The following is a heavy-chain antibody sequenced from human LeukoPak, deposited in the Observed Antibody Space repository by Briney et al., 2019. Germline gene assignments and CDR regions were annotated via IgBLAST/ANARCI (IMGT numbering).Heavy chain of an antibody. D-gene: IGHD6-6*01. Sequence: SETLSLTCTVSGGSISSGGYYWSWIRQHPGKGLEWIGYIYYSGSTYYNPSLKSRVTISVDTSKNQFSLKLSSVTAADTAVYYCASGAARQSGYYFDYWGQGTLVTVSS. CDR2: IYYSGST. V-gene: IGHV4-31*03. CDR1: GGSISSGGYY. CDR3: ASGAARQSGYYFDY. J-gene: IGHJ4*02.